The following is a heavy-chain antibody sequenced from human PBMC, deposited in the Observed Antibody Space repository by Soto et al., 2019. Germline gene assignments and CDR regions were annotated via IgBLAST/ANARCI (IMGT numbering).Heavy chain of an antibody. CDR2: IWNDGSNK. CDR1: GFTFSSYG. D-gene: IGHD3-22*01. Sequence: QVQLVESGGGVVQPGRSLRLSCAASGFTFSSYGMHWVRQAPGKGLEWVAVIWNDGSNKYYADSVKGRFTISRDNSKNPLYLQMNSLRVEDTAVYYCARDSPYSSGPARFDPWGQGTLVTVSS. V-gene: IGHV3-33*01. CDR3: ARDSPYSSGPARFDP. J-gene: IGHJ5*02.